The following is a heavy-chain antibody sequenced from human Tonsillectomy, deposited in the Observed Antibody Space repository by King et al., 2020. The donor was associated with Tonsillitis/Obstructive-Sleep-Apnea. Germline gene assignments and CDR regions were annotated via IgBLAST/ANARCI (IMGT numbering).Heavy chain of an antibody. CDR2: IKSKADGGTT. Sequence: VQLVESGGGLVKPGGSLRLSCAGSGFTSSNAWMNWFRQAPGRGLEWVGLIKSKADGGTTDYAAPVKGRFTISRDDSENTVYLLMNSLKTEDTGVYYCTTEPKNWGQGTLVTVSS. V-gene: IGHV3-15*07. CDR3: TTEPKN. CDR1: GFTSSNAW. J-gene: IGHJ1*01.